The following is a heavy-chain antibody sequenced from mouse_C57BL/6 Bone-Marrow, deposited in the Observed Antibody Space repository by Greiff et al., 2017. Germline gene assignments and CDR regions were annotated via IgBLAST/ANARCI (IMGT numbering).Heavy chain of an antibody. V-gene: IGHV14-1*01. CDR1: GFNIKDYY. J-gene: IGHJ4*01. CDR2: IDPEDGDT. CDR3: TPGGCAMDY. Sequence: EVQLKQSGAELVRPGASVKLSCTASGFNIKDYYMHWVKQRPEQGLEWIGRIDPEDGDTEYARKFQGKATMTADTSSNTAYLQLSSLTSEDTAVYYCTPGGCAMDYWGQGTSVTVSS.